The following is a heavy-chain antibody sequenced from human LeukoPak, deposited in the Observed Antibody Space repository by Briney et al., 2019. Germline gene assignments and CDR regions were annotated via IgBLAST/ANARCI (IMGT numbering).Heavy chain of an antibody. V-gene: IGHV1-69*05. Sequence: SVKVSCKASGGTFSSYAISWVRQAPGQGLEWMGGIIPIFGTANYAQKFQGRVTITTDESTSTAYMELSSLRSEDTAVYYCARGIGRWLQSTAFDYWGQGTLVTVSS. CDR2: IIPIFGTA. D-gene: IGHD5-24*01. CDR1: GGTFSSYA. J-gene: IGHJ4*02. CDR3: ARGIGRWLQSTAFDY.